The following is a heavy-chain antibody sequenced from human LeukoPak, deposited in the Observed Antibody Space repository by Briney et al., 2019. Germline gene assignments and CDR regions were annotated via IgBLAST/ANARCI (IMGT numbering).Heavy chain of an antibody. D-gene: IGHD5-18*01. V-gene: IGHV3-48*02. CDR2: ITYNSGTI. CDR1: GFTFRSYA. J-gene: IGHJ4*02. CDR3: ARDSGYSYADDY. Sequence: PGGSLGLSYAASGFTFRSYAMQWVRQAPGKGLEWVSYITYNSGTIFYADSVKGRFTISRDNAKDSLYLQMSSLRDEDTAVYYCARDSGYSYADDYWGQGTLVTVSS.